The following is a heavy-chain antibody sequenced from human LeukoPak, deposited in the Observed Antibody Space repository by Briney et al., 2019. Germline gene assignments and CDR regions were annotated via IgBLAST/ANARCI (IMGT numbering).Heavy chain of an antibody. CDR2: IYYSGST. CDR3: AGEAVYYDFWSGYYTYGNFDY. Sequence: SETLSLTCTVSGGSISSYYWSWIRQPPGKGLEWIGYIYYSGSTNYNPSLKSRVTISVDTSKNQFSLKLSSVTAADTAVYYCAGEAVYYDFWSGYYTYGNFDYWGQGTLVTVSS. J-gene: IGHJ4*02. D-gene: IGHD3-3*01. CDR1: GGSISSYY. V-gene: IGHV4-59*01.